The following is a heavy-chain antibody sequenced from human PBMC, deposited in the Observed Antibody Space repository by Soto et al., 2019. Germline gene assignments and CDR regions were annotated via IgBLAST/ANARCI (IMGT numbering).Heavy chain of an antibody. CDR3: ASSGIAVAGTVGDAFDI. D-gene: IGHD6-19*01. CDR2: TYYRSKWYN. J-gene: IGHJ3*02. Sequence: SQTLSLTCAISGDSVSSNSAAWNWIRQSPSRGLEWLGRTYYRSKWYNDYAVSVKSRITINPDTSKNQFSLQLNSVTPEDTAVYYCASSGIAVAGTVGDAFDIWGQGIMVTVSS. CDR1: GDSVSSNSAA. V-gene: IGHV6-1*01.